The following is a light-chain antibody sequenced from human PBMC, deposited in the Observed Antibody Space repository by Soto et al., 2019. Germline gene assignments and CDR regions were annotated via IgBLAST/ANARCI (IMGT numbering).Light chain of an antibody. CDR3: SSYTSTSTGV. J-gene: IGLJ3*02. V-gene: IGLV2-14*01. CDR2: EVG. Sequence: QSVLTQPASVSGSPGQSITISCTGTSSDVGGYNYVSWYQQHPGKVPKLMIYEVGNRPSGVSNRFSGSKSGNMASLTISGLQAEDEADYYCSSYTSTSTGVFGGGTKLTVL. CDR1: SSDVGGYNY.